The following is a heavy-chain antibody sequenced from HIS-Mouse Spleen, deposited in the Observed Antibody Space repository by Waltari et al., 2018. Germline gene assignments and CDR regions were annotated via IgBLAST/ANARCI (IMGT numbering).Heavy chain of an antibody. Sequence: QLQLQESGPGLVKPSETLSLTCTVSGGSISSSSYYWGWIRQPPGKGLEWIGSIYSSGSTYHNPSLKSRVTISVDTSKNQFSLKLSSVTAADTAVYYCAREIPYSSSWYDWYFDLWGRGTLVTVSS. CDR1: GGSISSSSYY. J-gene: IGHJ2*01. CDR3: AREIPYSSSWYDWYFDL. D-gene: IGHD6-13*01. CDR2: IYSSGST. V-gene: IGHV4-39*07.